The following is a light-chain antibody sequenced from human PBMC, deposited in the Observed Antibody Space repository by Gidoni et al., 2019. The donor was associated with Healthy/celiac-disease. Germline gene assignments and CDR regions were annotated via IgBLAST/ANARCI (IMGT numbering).Light chain of an antibody. Sequence: DIQLTQSPSFLSASVGDRVTITCRASQGISSYLAWYQHKPGKAPKLLIYAASTVQSGVPSRFSGSGSGTEFTLTISSLQPEDFATYYCQQLNSYPGFTFGPGTKVDIK. V-gene: IGKV1-9*01. CDR3: QQLNSYPGFT. CDR2: AAS. CDR1: QGISSY. J-gene: IGKJ3*01.